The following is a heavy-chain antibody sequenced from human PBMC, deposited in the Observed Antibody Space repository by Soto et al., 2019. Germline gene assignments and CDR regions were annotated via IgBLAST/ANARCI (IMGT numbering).Heavy chain of an antibody. V-gene: IGHV1-18*01. CDR2: ISAYNGNT. J-gene: IGHJ4*02. Sequence: ASVKVSCKASGYTFTSYGISWVRQAPGQGLEWMGWISAYNGNTNYAQKLQGRVTMTTDTSTSTAYMELRSLRSDDTAVYCCARVYSSSWYGDFDYWGQGTLVTVSS. CDR1: GYTFTSYG. CDR3: ARVYSSSWYGDFDY. D-gene: IGHD6-13*01.